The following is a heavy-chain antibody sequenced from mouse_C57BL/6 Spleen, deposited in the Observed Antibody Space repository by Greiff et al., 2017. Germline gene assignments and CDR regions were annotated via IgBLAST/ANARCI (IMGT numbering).Heavy chain of an antibody. J-gene: IGHJ3*01. CDR1: GYTFTSYW. CDR3: AREQDEPSLAWFAY. CDR2: IDPNSGGT. V-gene: IGHV1-72*01. Sequence: QVQLKQPGAELVKPGASVKLSCKASGYTFTSYWMHWVKQRPGRGLKWIGRIDPNSGGTKYNEKFKSKATLTVDKPSSTAYMQLSSLTSEDSAVYYCAREQDEPSLAWFAYWGQGTLVTVSA.